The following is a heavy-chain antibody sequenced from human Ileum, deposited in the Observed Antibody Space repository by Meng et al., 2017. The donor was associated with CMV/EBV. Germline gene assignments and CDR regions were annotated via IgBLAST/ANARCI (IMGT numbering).Heavy chain of an antibody. V-gene: IGHV4-61*01. CDR3: ARGVNYAWFEP. CDR2: IYHSGSP. D-gene: IGHD4/OR15-4a*01. J-gene: IGHJ5*02. Sequence: SETLSLTCAVSGGSVSSASYNWTWIRQPPGKGLKWIAYIYHSGSPNYNPSLKSRVAISVDTSKTQFSLKLSSVTAADTAVSYCARGVNYAWFEPWGQGTLVTVSS. CDR1: GGSVSSASYN.